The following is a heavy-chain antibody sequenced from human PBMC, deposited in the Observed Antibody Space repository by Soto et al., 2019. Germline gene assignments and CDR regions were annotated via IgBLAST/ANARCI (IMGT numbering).Heavy chain of an antibody. Sequence: QVQLQESGPGLVKPSQTLSLTCTVSGGSITSSGYYWSWIRQHPGEGLEWIGFTSNSGSTSYNPSLKSRVTISVDPSSNQFSLNLKSVTAADPAVYYCARGGGSTKVDYWGQGNLVTVSP. CDR2: TSNSGST. CDR3: ARGGGSTKVDY. CDR1: GGSITSSGYY. V-gene: IGHV4-31*03. D-gene: IGHD2-2*01. J-gene: IGHJ4*02.